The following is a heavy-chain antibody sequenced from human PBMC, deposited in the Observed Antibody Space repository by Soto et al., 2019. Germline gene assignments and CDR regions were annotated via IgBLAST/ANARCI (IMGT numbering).Heavy chain of an antibody. CDR2: IWNDGNDT. J-gene: IGHJ4*02. Sequence: QVQLVESGGGVVQPGRSLRLSCVATGFNFSNYGMQWVRQAPGKGLEWVAVIWNDGNDTSYEDSVKGRFTISRDNSKNTLYLEMSGLRAEDTAVYYCARDRGIVVVTGIPIWWGQGTLVTVSS. CDR3: ARDRGIVVVTGIPIW. V-gene: IGHV3-33*01. CDR1: GFNFSNYG. D-gene: IGHD2-21*02.